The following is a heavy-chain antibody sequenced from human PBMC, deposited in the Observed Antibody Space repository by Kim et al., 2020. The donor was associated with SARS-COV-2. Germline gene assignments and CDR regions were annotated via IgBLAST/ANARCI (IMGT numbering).Heavy chain of an antibody. D-gene: IGHD3-10*01. CDR1: GYTFTSYY. CDR2: INPSGGST. V-gene: IGHV1-46*01. Sequence: ASVKVSCKASGYTFTSYYMHWVRQAPGQGLEWMGIINPSGGSTSYAQKFQGRVTMTRDTSTSTVYMELSSLRSEDTAVYYCARDLVPAMVRGVIINRPTPLVLWGQGTTVTVSS. J-gene: IGHJ6*02. CDR3: ARDLVPAMVRGVIINRPTPLVL.